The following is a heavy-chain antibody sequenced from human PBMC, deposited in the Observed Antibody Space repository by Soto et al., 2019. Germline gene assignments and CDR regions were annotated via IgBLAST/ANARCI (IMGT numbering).Heavy chain of an antibody. CDR3: ARGGASSKWFAP. Sequence: QVHLQESGPGLVRPSQTLSLTCTVSGGPFTRGVSFGGWFRQHPGKGREGIGFIGYFGAKWYNPSLASRVTISADTYKSQFSLNLRSVTAADTAVYYCARGGASSKWFAPWGQGTLVTVSS. J-gene: IGHJ5*02. V-gene: IGHV4-31*03. D-gene: IGHD2-15*01. CDR2: IGYFGAK. CDR1: GGPFTRGVSF.